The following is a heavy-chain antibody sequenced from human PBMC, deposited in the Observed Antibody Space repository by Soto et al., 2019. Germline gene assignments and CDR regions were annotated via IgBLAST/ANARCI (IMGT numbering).Heavy chain of an antibody. Sequence: PSETLSLTCTVSGGSISSGCYYCSWIRQHPGKGLEWIGYIYYSGSTYYNPSLKSRVTISVDTSKNQFSLKLSSVTAADTAVYYCARWAGYYGMDVWGQGTTVTVS. CDR2: IYYSGST. J-gene: IGHJ6*02. CDR1: GGSISSGCYY. V-gene: IGHV4-31*03. CDR3: ARWAGYYGMDV. D-gene: IGHD6-19*01.